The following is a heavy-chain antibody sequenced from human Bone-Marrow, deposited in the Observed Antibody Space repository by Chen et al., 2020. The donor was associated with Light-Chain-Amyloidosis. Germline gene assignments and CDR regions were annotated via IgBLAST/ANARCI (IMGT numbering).Heavy chain of an antibody. Sequence: EVQLVESGGGLVQPGGSLRLSCAASGFTFSSYAMHWVRQAPGKGLEYVSAISSNGGSTYYANSVKGRFTISRDNSKTTLYLQMGSLRAEDLAVYYCAREGALGAPEDYWGQGTLVTVSS. J-gene: IGHJ4*02. CDR3: AREGALGAPEDY. V-gene: IGHV3-64*01. CDR1: GFTFSSYA. CDR2: ISSNGGST. D-gene: IGHD3-16*01.